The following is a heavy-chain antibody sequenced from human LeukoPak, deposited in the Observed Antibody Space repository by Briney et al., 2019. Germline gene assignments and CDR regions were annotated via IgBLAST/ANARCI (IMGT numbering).Heavy chain of an antibody. Sequence: GGSLRLSCAASGFTFTSSDMSWVRQAPGKGLEWVSTIRGSGGTTYYADSVKSRFIVSRDNSRDTLYLQMNSLRVDDTAVYYCATGNYGYNYDYWGQGTLVTVSS. D-gene: IGHD5-24*01. CDR1: GFTFTSSD. CDR3: ATGNYGYNYDY. V-gene: IGHV3-23*01. J-gene: IGHJ4*02. CDR2: IRGSGGTT.